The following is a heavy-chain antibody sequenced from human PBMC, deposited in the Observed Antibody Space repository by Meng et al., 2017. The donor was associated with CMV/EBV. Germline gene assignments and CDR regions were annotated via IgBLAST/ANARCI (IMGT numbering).Heavy chain of an antibody. CDR3: ARIYGGLFDY. CDR1: GGSISNYY. V-gene: IGHV4-59*01. D-gene: IGHD5-12*01. CDR2: IYYSAST. J-gene: IGHJ4*02. Sequence: LTCTVSGGSISNYYLSWIRQPPGKGLEWIGYIYYSASTNFNPSLKSRVTMSVDTSKNQFSLKLSSVTAADTAVYYCARIYGGLFDYWGQGTLVTVSS.